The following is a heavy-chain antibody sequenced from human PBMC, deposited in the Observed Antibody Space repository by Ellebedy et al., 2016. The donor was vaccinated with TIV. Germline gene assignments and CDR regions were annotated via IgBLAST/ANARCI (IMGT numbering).Heavy chain of an antibody. V-gene: IGHV3-74*01. CDR1: GFTFSSSW. J-gene: IGHJ4*02. D-gene: IGHD1-26*01. Sequence: GESLKISCVASGFTFSSSWMHWVRQAPGKGLVWVSRINSDGSSTSYADSVKGRFTISRDNAKNTLYLQMNSLRAEDTAVYYCARGLAVGGYWGQGTLVTVSS. CDR2: INSDGSST. CDR3: ARGLAVGGY.